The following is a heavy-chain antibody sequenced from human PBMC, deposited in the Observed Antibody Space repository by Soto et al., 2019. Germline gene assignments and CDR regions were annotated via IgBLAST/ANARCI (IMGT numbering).Heavy chain of an antibody. CDR3: AREKGKAVTGTYYYYGMDV. D-gene: IGHD6-19*01. Sequence: QVQLVQSGAEVKRPGASLKVSCKASGYTFTSYGINWVRQAPGQGLEWMGWVSPYTGNTNHAQEFQGRVTMTADTSTSTAYMELRRLRSDDTAVYYCAREKGKAVTGTYYYYGMDVWGQGTTVTVSS. J-gene: IGHJ6*02. V-gene: IGHV1-18*04. CDR1: GYTFTSYG. CDR2: VSPYTGNT.